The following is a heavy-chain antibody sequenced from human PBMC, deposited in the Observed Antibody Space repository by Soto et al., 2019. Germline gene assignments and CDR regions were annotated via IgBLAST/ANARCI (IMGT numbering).Heavy chain of an antibody. Sequence: QVQLVQSGAEVKKPGASVKVSCRASGYNFRDYYLQWVRQAPGAGLEWMGSIIPNNGDTHYAQRFQGRITLTTDTSLDTAYMEIDGLTLDDTAIYFCARSGDRRNSPAWIDPWGQGALVTVSS. CDR3: ARSGDRRNSPAWIDP. D-gene: IGHD1-26*01. CDR1: GYNFRDYY. J-gene: IGHJ5*02. CDR2: IIPNNGDT. V-gene: IGHV1-2*02.